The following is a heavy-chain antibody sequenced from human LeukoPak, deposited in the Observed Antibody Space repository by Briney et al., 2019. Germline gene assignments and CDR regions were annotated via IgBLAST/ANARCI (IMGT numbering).Heavy chain of an antibody. CDR2: ISSSSSYI. V-gene: IGHV3-21*01. CDR3: ARDLDRYDFWSGYYHDY. D-gene: IGHD3-3*01. Sequence: GGSLRLSCAASGFTFSSYSMNWVRQAPGKGLEWVSSISSSSSYIYYADSVKGRFTISRDNAKNSLYLQMNSLRAEDTAVYYCARDLDRYDFWSGYYHDYWGQGTLVTVSS. J-gene: IGHJ4*02. CDR1: GFTFSSYS.